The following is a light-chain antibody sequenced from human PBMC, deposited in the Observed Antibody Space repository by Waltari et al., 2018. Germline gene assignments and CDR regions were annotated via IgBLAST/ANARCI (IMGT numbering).Light chain of an antibody. CDR1: QSASSSY. J-gene: IGKJ1*01. Sequence: DIVLTQSPGTLSLSPGERATLSCMASQSASSSYLAWYQQKPGQAPRLLIYAASTRAPGIPDRFRGRGSGTGFTLTISRLEPEDFAVYYCQHYGWSSWTFGQGTKVVIK. V-gene: IGKV3-20*01. CDR3: QHYGWSSWT. CDR2: AAS.